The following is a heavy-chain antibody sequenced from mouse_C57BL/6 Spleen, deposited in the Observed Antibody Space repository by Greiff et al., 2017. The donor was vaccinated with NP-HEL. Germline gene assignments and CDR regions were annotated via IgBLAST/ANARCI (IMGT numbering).Heavy chain of an antibody. CDR2: IAPNSGGY. V-gene: IGHV1-72*01. CDR1: GYPFTSYW. D-gene: IGHD1-1*01. Sequence: VQLQQPGAELVKPGASVKLSCKASGYPFTSYWMHWVKQRPGRGLVWIGRIAPNSGGYMYNEKFKSKATLTVDKPSSPAYMQLSSLTSEDAAVYECARPSSYPFAYWGQGTLVTVSA. J-gene: IGHJ3*01. CDR3: ARPSSYPFAY.